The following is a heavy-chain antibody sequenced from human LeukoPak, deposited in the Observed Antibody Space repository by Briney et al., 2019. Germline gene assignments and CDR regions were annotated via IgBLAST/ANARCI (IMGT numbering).Heavy chain of an antibody. D-gene: IGHD6-19*01. Sequence: PSETLSLTCTVSGGSISSYYWSWIRQPAGKGLEWIGRIYTSGSTNYNPSLKSRITMSVDTSKNQFSLKLSSVTAADTAVYYCARDAAEEVADRTYYFDYWGQGTLVTVS. CDR2: IYTSGST. CDR3: ARDAAEEVADRTYYFDY. CDR1: GGSISSYY. J-gene: IGHJ4*02. V-gene: IGHV4-4*07.